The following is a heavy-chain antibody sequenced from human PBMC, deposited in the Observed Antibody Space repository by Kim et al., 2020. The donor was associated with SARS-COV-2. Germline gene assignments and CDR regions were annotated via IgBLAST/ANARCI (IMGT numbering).Heavy chain of an antibody. CDR1: GFTFSNAW. Sequence: GGSLRLSCAASGFTFSNAWMSWVRQAPGKGLEWVGRIKSKTDGGTTDYAAPVKGRFTISRDDSKNTLYLQMNSLKTEDTAVYYCSTDVWATMIVVSYQWGQGTLVTVSS. CDR2: IKSKTDGGTT. J-gene: IGHJ4*02. V-gene: IGHV3-15*01. D-gene: IGHD3-22*01. CDR3: STDVWATMIVVSYQ.